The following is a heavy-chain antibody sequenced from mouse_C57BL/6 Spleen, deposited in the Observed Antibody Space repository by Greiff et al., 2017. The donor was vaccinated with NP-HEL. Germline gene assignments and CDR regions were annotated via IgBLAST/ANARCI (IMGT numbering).Heavy chain of an antibody. Sequence: QVQLQQSGAELVKPGASVKLSCKASGYTFTSYWMHWVKQRPGQGLEWIGMIHPNSGSTNYNEKFKSKATLTVDKSSSTAYMQLSSLTSEDSAVYYCARSGTGTKYFDYWGQGTTLTVSS. CDR1: GYTFTSYW. D-gene: IGHD4-1*01. J-gene: IGHJ2*01. V-gene: IGHV1-64*01. CDR3: ARSGTGTKYFDY. CDR2: IHPNSGST.